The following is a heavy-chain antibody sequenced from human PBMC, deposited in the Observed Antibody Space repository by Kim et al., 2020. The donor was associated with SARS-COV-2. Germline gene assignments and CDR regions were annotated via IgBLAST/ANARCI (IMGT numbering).Heavy chain of an antibody. V-gene: IGHV3-23*01. J-gene: IGHJ4*02. D-gene: IGHD5-18*01. CDR1: GFTFSNYA. CDR2: ISSGSVTS. Sequence: GGSLRLSCAASGFTFSNYAMTWVRQAPGKGLEWVSSISSGSVTSYYADSVKGRFTISRDNSENTVYLQMNSLRAEDTAIYYCAKTRGSSGAYYFDCWGQG. CDR3: AKTRGSSGAYYFDC.